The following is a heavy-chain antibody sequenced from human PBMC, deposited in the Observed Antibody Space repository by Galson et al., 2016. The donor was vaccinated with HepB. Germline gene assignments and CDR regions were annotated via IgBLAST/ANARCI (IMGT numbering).Heavy chain of an antibody. J-gene: IGHJ6*02. D-gene: IGHD6-19*01. CDR2: LSIDGSTK. CDR1: EFSFSSYG. Sequence: SLRLSCAASEFSFSSYGMNWVRQPPGKGLEWVAYLSIDGSTKYYVDSVKGRFTISRDTSKNTLFLHMNSLRTEDTAVYYCARQHTVAGLEVYYGLDFWGQGTSVTVPS. CDR3: ARQHTVAGLEVYYGLDF. V-gene: IGHV3-30-3*01.